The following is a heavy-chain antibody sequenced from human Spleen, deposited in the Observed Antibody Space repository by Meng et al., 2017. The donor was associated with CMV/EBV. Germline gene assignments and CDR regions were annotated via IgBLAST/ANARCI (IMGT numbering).Heavy chain of an antibody. CDR2: THHSGST. V-gene: IGHV4-4*02. D-gene: IGHD1-26*01. J-gene: IGHJ4*02. CDR1: GGSISSSNW. CDR3: ASLTVGATFGLVY. Sequence: CVVSGGSISSSNWWSWVRQPPGKGLEWIGDTHHSGSTNYNPSLKSRVTISVDKSKNQFSLKLSSVTAADTAVYYCASLTVGATFGLVYWGQGTLVTVSS.